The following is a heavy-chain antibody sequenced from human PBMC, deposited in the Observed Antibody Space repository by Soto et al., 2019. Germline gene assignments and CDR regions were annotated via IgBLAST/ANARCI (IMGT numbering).Heavy chain of an antibody. CDR2: ISGSGGST. D-gene: IGHD3-10*02. CDR1: GFTFSSYA. CDR3: AKVPTQLFGADDY. V-gene: IGHV3-23*01. J-gene: IGHJ4*02. Sequence: EVQLLESGGGLVQPGGSLRLCCAASGFTFSSYAMSWVRQAPGKGLEWVSAISGSGGSTYYADSVKGRFTISRDNSKNTLYLQMNSLRAEDTAVYYCAKVPTQLFGADDYWGQGTLVTVSS.